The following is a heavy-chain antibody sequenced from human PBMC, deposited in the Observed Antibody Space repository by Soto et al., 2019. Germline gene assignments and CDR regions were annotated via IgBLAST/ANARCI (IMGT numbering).Heavy chain of an antibody. J-gene: IGHJ6*02. CDR3: ARGIEGWYQGRYYYGMDV. V-gene: IGHV4-61*01. Sequence: SETLSLTCTVSGGSVISGSYYWILIRQPPGKGLEWIGYIYYSGSTNYNPSLKSRVTISVDTSKNQFSLKLSSVTAADTAVYYCARGIEGWYQGRYYYGMDVWGQGTTVTVSS. CDR1: GGSVISGSYY. CDR2: IYYSGST. D-gene: IGHD6-19*01.